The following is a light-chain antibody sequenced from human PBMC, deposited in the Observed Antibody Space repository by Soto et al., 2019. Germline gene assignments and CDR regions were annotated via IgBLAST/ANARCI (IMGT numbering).Light chain of an antibody. CDR3: QSYDSTLSGSRVV. J-gene: IGLJ2*01. V-gene: IGLV1-40*01. Sequence: QSVLTQPPSVSGAPGQRVTISCTGSSSNIGAGYDVHWYQQLPGTAPKLLISGDNNRPSGVPDRFSGSKSGTSASLAITGLQDEDEAAYYYQSYDSTLSGSRVVFGGGTKLTVL. CDR1: SSNIGAGYD. CDR2: GDN.